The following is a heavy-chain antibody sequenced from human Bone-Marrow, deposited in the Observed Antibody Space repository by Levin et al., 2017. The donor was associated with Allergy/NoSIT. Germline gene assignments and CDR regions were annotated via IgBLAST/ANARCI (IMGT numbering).Heavy chain of an antibody. CDR2: IKSKGSGGTT. V-gene: IGHV3-15*07. D-gene: IGHD6-25*01. CDR3: TAVGSAPYMEITY. J-gene: IGHJ4*02. Sequence: PGGSLRLSCAASGLTFTLAWMNWVRQAPGKGLEWVGRIKSKGSGGTTDYAAPVRGRFSISRDDSTHTLYLQMDSLKTEDTAVYYCTAVGSAPYMEITYWGRGALVTVSS. CDR1: GLTFTLAW.